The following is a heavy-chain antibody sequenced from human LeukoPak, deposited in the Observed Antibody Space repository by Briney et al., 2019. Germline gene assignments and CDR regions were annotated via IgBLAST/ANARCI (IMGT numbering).Heavy chain of an antibody. J-gene: IGHJ5*02. CDR3: ARIGAYCGGDCYIGWFDP. Sequence: GASVKVSCKASGYTFTSYGISWVRQAPGQGLEWMGWISAYNAHTNYAQKLQGRVTMTTDTSTSTAYMELRSLRSDDTAVYYCARIGAYCGGDCYIGWFDPWGQGTLVTVSS. CDR2: ISAYNAHT. D-gene: IGHD2-21*02. CDR1: GYTFTSYG. V-gene: IGHV1-18*01.